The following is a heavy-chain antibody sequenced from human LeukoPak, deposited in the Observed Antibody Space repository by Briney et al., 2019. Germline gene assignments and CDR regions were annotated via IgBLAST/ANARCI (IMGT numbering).Heavy chain of an antibody. CDR1: GFTFSSYG. J-gene: IGHJ4*02. V-gene: IGHV3-30*18. CDR2: ISYDGSNR. D-gene: IGHD3-3*01. CDR3: AKDQYDFWSGYYGY. Sequence: PGRSLRLSCAASGFTFSSYGMHWVRQAPGKGLEWVAVISYDGSNRYYADSVKGRFTISRDNSKNTLYLQMNSLRAEDTAVYYCAKDQYDFWSGYYGYWGREPWSPSPQ.